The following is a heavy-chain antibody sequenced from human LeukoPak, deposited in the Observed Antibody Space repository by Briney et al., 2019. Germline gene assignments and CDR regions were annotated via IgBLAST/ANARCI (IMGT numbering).Heavy chain of an antibody. D-gene: IGHD5-12*01. CDR1: GGSISSGGYY. Sequence: SQTLSLTCTVSGGSISSGGYYWSWIRQHPGKGLEWIGYIYYSGSTYYNPSLKSRVTISVDTSKNQFSLKLSSVTAADTAVYYCARANSGYDYEAGTHYFDYWGQGTLVTVSS. J-gene: IGHJ4*02. CDR2: IYYSGST. CDR3: ARANSGYDYEAGTHYFDY. V-gene: IGHV4-31*03.